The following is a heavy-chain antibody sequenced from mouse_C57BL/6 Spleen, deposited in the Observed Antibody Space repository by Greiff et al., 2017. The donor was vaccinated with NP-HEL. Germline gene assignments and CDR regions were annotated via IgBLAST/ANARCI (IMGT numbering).Heavy chain of an antibody. CDR2: INPNNGGT. Sequence: EVQLQQSGPELVKPGASVKISCKASGYTFTDYYMNWVKQSHGKSLEWIGDINPNNGGTSYNQKFKGKATLTVDKSSSTAYMELRSLTSEDSAVYYCARRNWEDYAMDYWGQGTSVTVSS. CDR1: GYTFTDYY. CDR3: ARRNWEDYAMDY. V-gene: IGHV1-26*01. D-gene: IGHD4-1*01. J-gene: IGHJ4*01.